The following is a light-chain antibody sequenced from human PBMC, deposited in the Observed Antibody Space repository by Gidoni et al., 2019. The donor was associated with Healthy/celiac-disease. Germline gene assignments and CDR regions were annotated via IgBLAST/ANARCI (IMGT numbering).Light chain of an antibody. CDR3: QQRGT. Sequence: EIVLTQSPGTLSLSPGERATLSCRASQSVSSSYLAWYQQKPGQAPRLLIYGASSRATGIPDRFSGSGAGTDFTITISRLETEDFAVYYCQQRGTFGQGTKVEIK. J-gene: IGKJ1*01. V-gene: IGKV3-20*01. CDR1: QSVSSSY. CDR2: GAS.